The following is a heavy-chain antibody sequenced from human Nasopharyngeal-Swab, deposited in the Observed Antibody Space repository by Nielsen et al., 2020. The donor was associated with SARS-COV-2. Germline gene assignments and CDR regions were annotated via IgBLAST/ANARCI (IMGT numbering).Heavy chain of an antibody. J-gene: IGHJ5*02. CDR3: ARGPLFFCTSCSRHPFDP. CDR1: GGSIVSHY. Sequence: SETLSLTCTVSGGSIVSHYWNWIRLSPGKGLEWIGYIYSTEITKYNPSLGSRVTMSGDTSKNQVYLKLKSLTAADTAVYFCARGPLFFCTSCSRHPFDPWGQGTLVTVSS. CDR2: IYSTEIT. D-gene: IGHD2-2*01. V-gene: IGHV4-59*11.